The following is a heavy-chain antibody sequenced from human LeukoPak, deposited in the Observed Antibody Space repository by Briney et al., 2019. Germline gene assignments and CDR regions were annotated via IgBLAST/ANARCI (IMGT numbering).Heavy chain of an antibody. V-gene: IGHV3-21*01. J-gene: IGHJ4*02. CDR3: ARDPRIYCTNGICRDDYFDN. Sequence: KPGGSLSLSCAASGFTFSSYSMNWVRQAPGKGLEWVSSISSTSIYKYYADSVKGRFTISRDNAKDSLFLQMNSLRAEDTAIYYCARDPRIYCTNGICRDDYFDNWGQGTLVTVSS. D-gene: IGHD2-8*01. CDR1: GFTFSSYS. CDR2: ISSTSIYK.